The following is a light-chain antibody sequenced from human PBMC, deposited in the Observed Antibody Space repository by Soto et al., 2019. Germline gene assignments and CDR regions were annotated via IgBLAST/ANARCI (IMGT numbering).Light chain of an antibody. Sequence: QSVLTQPPSVFAASGQKVTISCSGISSNIRDTDVSWYQHLPGTAPKLLIYDNNKRPSGIPDRFSGSKSGTSATLGITGLQTGDEADYYCETWDSSLSAVVFGGGTKLTVL. CDR2: DNN. CDR3: ETWDSSLSAVV. J-gene: IGLJ2*01. V-gene: IGLV1-51*01. CDR1: SSNIRDTD.